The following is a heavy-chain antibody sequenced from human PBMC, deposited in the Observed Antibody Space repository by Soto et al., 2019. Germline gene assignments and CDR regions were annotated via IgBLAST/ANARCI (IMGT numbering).Heavy chain of an antibody. Sequence: GGSLRLSCVASGFTFSTYWMHWVRQVPGKGLVWVSRINSDGSSTFYADSVKGRFTISRDNAKNTLYLQMNSLRAEDTALYYCTRFSYYYDSSGNGRYQYYGMDVWGQVTTVTVS. J-gene: IGHJ6*01. CDR3: TRFSYYYDSSGNGRYQYYGMDV. CDR1: GFTFSTYW. V-gene: IGHV3-74*01. D-gene: IGHD3-22*01. CDR2: INSDGSST.